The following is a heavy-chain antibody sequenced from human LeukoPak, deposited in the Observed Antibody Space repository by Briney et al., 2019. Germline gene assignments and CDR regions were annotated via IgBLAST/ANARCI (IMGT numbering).Heavy chain of an antibody. CDR3: AREGRGSSPQGYYYYMDV. V-gene: IGHV4-38-2*02. Sequence: SETLSLTCTVSGYSISSGYYWGWIRPPPGKGLEWIGSIYHSGSTYYNPSLKIRVTISVDTSKNQFSLKLSSVTAADTAVYYCAREGRGSSPQGYYYYMDVWGKGTTVTVSS. D-gene: IGHD6-6*01. CDR2: IYHSGST. J-gene: IGHJ6*03. CDR1: GYSISSGYY.